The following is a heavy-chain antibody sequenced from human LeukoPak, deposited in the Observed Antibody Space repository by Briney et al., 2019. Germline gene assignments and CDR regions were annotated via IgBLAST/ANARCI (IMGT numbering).Heavy chain of an antibody. CDR1: GFTFTNYW. CDR3: TRSPEERPIDY. CDR2: IKQDGSQI. D-gene: IGHD5-24*01. J-gene: IGHJ4*02. Sequence: GGSLRLSCAASGFTFTNYWMNWVRQAPGKGLEWVAHIKQDGSQIYYVDSVKGRFTISRDNAKSSLYLQMNSLRAEDTALYYCTRSPEERPIDYWSQGTLVTVSS. V-gene: IGHV3-7*01.